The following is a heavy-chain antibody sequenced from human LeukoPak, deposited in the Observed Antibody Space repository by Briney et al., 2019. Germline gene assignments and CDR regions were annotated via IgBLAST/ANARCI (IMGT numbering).Heavy chain of an antibody. CDR2: IIPILGIA. J-gene: IGHJ6*02. V-gene: IGHV1-69*04. D-gene: IGHD2-2*01. CDR1: GGTFSSYA. Sequence: SVTVPCKASGGTFSSYAISWVRQAPGQGLEWMGRIIPILGIANYAQKFQGRVTITADKSTSTAYMELSSLRSEDTAVYYCARVGSTSHLHYYYYGMDVWGQGTTGTVSS. CDR3: ARVGSTSHLHYYYYGMDV.